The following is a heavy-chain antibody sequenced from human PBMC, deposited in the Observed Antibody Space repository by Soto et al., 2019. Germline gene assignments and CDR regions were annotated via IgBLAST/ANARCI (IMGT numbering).Heavy chain of an antibody. CDR2: IRGTDGTT. CDR3: ARKGGSFYGPFDY. V-gene: IGHV3-23*01. J-gene: IGHJ4*02. CDR1: GFTFSDYA. D-gene: IGHD1-26*01. Sequence: GGSLRLSCAASGFTFSDYAMSWVRQAPGKGLEWVSTIRGTDGTTYYADSVKGRFTISRDNSKNTLYLQMNSLRAEDAAIYYCARKGGSFYGPFDYWGQGTLVTVSS.